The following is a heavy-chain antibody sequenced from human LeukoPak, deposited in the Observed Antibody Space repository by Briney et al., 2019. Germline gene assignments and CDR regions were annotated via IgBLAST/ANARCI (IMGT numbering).Heavy chain of an antibody. CDR1: GGTFSSYA. J-gene: IGHJ5*02. CDR3: ARAGVGATGNPNNL. CDR2: IIPIFGTA. V-gene: IGHV1-69*05. Sequence: ASVKVSCKASGGTFSSYAISWVRQAPGQGLEWMGGIIPIFGTANYAQKLQGRVTMTTDTSTSTAYMELRSLRSDDTAVYYCARAGVGATGNPNNLWGQGTLVTVSS. D-gene: IGHD1-26*01.